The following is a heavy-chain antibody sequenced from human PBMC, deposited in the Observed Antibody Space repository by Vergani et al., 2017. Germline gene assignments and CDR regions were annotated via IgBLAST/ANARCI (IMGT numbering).Heavy chain of an antibody. Sequence: QAQLQESGPGLVKPSETLSLTCHVFGVSVTDYNCNWIRQAPGKGLEWIGSLSTTGGATHASHNPSLKIRVSISVDTSKSQFSLRLTSVTAADTAIYFCARTESFILRYFHWALWGQGTLVTVSS. V-gene: IGHV4-4*09. CDR1: GVSVTDYN. J-gene: IGHJ4*02. CDR3: ARTESFILRYFHWAL. D-gene: IGHD3-9*01. CDR2: LSTTGGA.